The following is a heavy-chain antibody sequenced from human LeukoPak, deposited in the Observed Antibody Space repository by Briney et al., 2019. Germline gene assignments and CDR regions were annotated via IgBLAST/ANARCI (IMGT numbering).Heavy chain of an antibody. CDR1: GGTFISYA. Sequence: SVKVSCKASGGTFISYAISWVRQAPGQGLEWMGGIIPIFGTANYAQKFQGRVTITADESTSTAYMELSSLRSEDTAVYYCARDPPRSWELPTGHYYYGMDVWGQGTTVTVSS. D-gene: IGHD1-26*01. CDR2: IIPIFGTA. J-gene: IGHJ6*02. CDR3: ARDPPRSWELPTGHYYYGMDV. V-gene: IGHV1-69*13.